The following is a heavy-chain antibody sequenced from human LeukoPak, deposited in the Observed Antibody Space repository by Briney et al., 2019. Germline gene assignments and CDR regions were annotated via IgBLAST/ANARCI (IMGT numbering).Heavy chain of an antibody. D-gene: IGHD2-21*01. CDR1: GGSISSYY. CDR3: AREGFVRGPDY. CDR2: IYTSGST. J-gene: IGHJ4*02. Sequence: NPSETLSLTCTVSGGSISSYYWGWIRQPAGRGLEWIGRIYTSGSTNYNPSLKSRVTMSVDTSKNQFSLKLSSVTAADTAVYYCAREGFVRGPDYWGQGTLVTVSS. V-gene: IGHV4-4*07.